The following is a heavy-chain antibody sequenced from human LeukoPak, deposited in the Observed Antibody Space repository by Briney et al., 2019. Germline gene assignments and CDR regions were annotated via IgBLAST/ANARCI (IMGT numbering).Heavy chain of an antibody. J-gene: IGHJ4*02. V-gene: IGHV1-2*02. Sequence: GASVKVSCKASGYTFSDYYIHWVRTAPGQGLEWIGWINPDSGGTTYAQKFQGRATVTRDTSISTVFMELSRLRSDDTALYYCARGKGRLGSWYSFDYWGQGTLVTVSS. CDR1: GYTFSDYY. CDR3: ARGKGRLGSWYSFDY. D-gene: IGHD6-13*01. CDR2: INPDSGGT.